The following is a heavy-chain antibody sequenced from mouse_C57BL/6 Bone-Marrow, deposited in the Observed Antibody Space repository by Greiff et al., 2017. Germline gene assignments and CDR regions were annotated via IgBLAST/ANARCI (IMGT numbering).Heavy chain of an antibody. Sequence: VQLQQPGAELVKPGASVKLSCKASGYTFTNYWMHWVKQRPGQGLEWIGMMHPNGGSPDYNEKFKSEATLSVDRSSRTAYMALSSQTSEDSAVYYCARSYDYDDYTMDYWGQGTSVTVSS. CDR3: ARSYDYDDYTMDY. V-gene: IGHV1-64*01. CDR2: MHPNGGSP. D-gene: IGHD2-4*01. J-gene: IGHJ4*01. CDR1: GYTFTNYW.